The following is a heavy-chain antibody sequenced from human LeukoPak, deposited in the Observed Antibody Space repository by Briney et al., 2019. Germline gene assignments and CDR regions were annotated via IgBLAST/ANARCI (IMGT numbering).Heavy chain of an antibody. CDR3: AKDLHYGSADY. Sequence: GGSLRLSCAASGFTLSSYTMNWVRQAPGKGLEWVSSITSSSSYIYYADSVKGRFTISRDNAKKSLYLQMNSLRAEDTAVYYCAKDLHYGSADYWGQGTLVTVSS. CDR2: ITSSSSYI. CDR1: GFTLSSYT. J-gene: IGHJ4*02. D-gene: IGHD3-10*01. V-gene: IGHV3-21*01.